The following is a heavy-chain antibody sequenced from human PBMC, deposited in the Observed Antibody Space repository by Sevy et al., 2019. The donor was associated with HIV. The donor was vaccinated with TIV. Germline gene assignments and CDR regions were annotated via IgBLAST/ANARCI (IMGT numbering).Heavy chain of an antibody. CDR2: INHSGST. CDR1: GGSFSGYY. Sequence: SETLSLTCAVYGGSFSGYYWSWIRQPPGKGLEWIGEINHSGSTNYNPSLKSRVTISVDTSKNQFSLKLSSVTAAETAVYYWARVGLGIVVVPAAIGAGGPNWFDPWGQGTLVTVSS. V-gene: IGHV4-34*01. J-gene: IGHJ5*02. D-gene: IGHD2-2*03. CDR3: ARVGLGIVVVPAAIGAGGPNWFDP.